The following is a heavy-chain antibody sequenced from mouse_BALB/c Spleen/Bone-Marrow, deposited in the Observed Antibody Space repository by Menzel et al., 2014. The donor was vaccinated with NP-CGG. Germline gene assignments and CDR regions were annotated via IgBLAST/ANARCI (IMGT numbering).Heavy chain of an antibody. D-gene: IGHD2-4*01. CDR3: ARDDYDDQYYFDY. J-gene: IGHJ2*01. CDR1: GFTFSSYA. Sequence: EVQGVESGGGLVKPGGSLKLSCAAPGFTFSSYAMSWVRQTPEKRLEWVASISSGGSTYYPDSVKGRFTISRDNARNILYLQMSSLRSEDTAMYYCARDDYDDQYYFDYWGQGTTLTVSS. CDR2: ISSGGST. V-gene: IGHV5-6-5*01.